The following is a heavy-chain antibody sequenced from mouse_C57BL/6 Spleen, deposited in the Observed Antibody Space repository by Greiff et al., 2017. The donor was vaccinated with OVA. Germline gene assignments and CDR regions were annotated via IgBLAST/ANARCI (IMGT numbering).Heavy chain of an antibody. CDR3: ARMGELRPYAMDY. D-gene: IGHD2-4*01. Sequence: DVQLQESGPVLVKPGASVKMSCKASGYTFTDYYMNWVKQSHGKSLEWIGVINPYNGGTSYNQKFKGKATLTVDKSSSTAYMELNSLTSEDSAVYYCARMGELRPYAMDYWGQGTSVTVSS. CDR2: INPYNGGT. CDR1: GYTFTDYY. V-gene: IGHV1-19*01. J-gene: IGHJ4*01.